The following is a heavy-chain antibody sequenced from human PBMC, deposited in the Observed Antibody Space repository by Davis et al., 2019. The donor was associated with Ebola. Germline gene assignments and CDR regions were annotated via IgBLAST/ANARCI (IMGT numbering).Heavy chain of an antibody. CDR2: IYYTWRT. CDR1: GSSIDGYH. V-gene: IGHV4-59*01. Sequence: MPSETLSLTCTVSGSSIDGYHWSWVRQPPGKSLEWIGYIYYTWRTEHNPSLKSRLTLSSDTSKNQVSLKLRSVTAADTATYFCARSLYGWGAQPLDSWGPGTRVSVSS. CDR3: ARSLYGWGAQPLDS. J-gene: IGHJ4*02. D-gene: IGHD3-10*01.